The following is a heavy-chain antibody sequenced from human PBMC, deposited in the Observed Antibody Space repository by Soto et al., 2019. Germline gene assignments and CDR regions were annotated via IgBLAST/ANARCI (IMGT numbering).Heavy chain of an antibody. CDR3: YSGVGSGLSDY. V-gene: IGHV1-3*01. Sequence: QVQLVQSGAEVKKPGASVKVSCKASGYTFTSYAMHWVRQAPGQRLEWMGWINAGNGNTKYSQKFQGRVTITRDTAAGTAYMELSSLRSEDTAVYVCYSGVGSGLSDYWGQGTLVTVSS. CDR1: GYTFTSYA. CDR2: INAGNGNT. D-gene: IGHD1-26*01. J-gene: IGHJ4*02.